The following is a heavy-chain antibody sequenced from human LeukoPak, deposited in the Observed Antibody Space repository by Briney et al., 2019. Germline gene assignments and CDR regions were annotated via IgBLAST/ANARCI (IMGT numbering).Heavy chain of an antibody. Sequence: PGGSLRLSCAASGFTVSSNYMSWVRQAPGKGLEWVAVISYDGSNKYYADSVKGRFTISRDNSKNTLYLQMNSLRAEDTAVYYCAKDKAEGWRQPGVIDYWGQGTLVTVSS. CDR1: GFTVSSNY. D-gene: IGHD1-14*01. J-gene: IGHJ4*02. CDR2: ISYDGSNK. CDR3: AKDKAEGWRQPGVIDY. V-gene: IGHV3-30*18.